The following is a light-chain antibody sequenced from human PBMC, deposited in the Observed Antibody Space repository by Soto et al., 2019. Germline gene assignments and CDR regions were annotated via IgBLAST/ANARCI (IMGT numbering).Light chain of an antibody. V-gene: IGLV1-51*01. J-gene: IGLJ2*01. Sequence: QSVLTQPPSVSAAPGQKVTISCSGSSSNIGNNYVFRYQQLPGTAPKLLIYDNDKRPSGIPDRFSGSKSGTSATLGITGLQTGDEADYYCATWDSSLSAGVFGGGAKLTVL. CDR3: ATWDSSLSAGV. CDR1: SSNIGNNY. CDR2: DND.